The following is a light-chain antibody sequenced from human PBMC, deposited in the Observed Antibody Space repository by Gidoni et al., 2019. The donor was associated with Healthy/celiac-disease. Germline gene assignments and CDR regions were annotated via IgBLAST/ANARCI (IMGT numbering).Light chain of an antibody. CDR1: QSVSSY. Sequence: EIVLTQSPATLSLSPGERATLSCRASQSVSSYLAWYQQKPCQAPRLLIYDASNRATGIPARFSGSGSVTDFTLTISSLEPEDFAVYYCQQRSNWEITFGQGTRLEIK. CDR2: DAS. J-gene: IGKJ5*01. V-gene: IGKV3-11*01. CDR3: QQRSNWEIT.